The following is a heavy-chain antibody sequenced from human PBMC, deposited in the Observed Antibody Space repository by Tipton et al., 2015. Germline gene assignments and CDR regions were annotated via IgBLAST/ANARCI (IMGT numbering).Heavy chain of an antibody. CDR1: GFSVRSNN. D-gene: IGHD3-10*01. Sequence: SLRLSCAASGFSVRSNNMSWVRQAPGQGLEWVSFISTEGTTIYADSVKGRFTISRDNAKNSLYLQMNSLRGDDTAVYYCARGFYSGSGTYPTYWGQGTLVTVSS. J-gene: IGHJ4*02. CDR2: ISTEGTT. V-gene: IGHV3-53*01. CDR3: ARGFYSGSGTYPTY.